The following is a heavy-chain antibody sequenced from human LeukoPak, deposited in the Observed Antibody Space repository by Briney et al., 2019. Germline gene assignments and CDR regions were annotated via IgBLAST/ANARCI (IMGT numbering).Heavy chain of an antibody. CDR2: INHSGST. Sequence: KPSETLSLTCAVYGGSFSGYYWSWIRQPPGKGLEWIGEINHSGSTNYNPSLKSRVTISVDTSKNQFSLKLSSVTAADTAVYYCARGRGPPGVRDVVVRHYYYYMDVWGKGTTVTVSS. D-gene: IGHD2-21*01. V-gene: IGHV4-34*01. CDR3: ARGRGPPGVRDVVVRHYYYYMDV. CDR1: GGSFSGYY. J-gene: IGHJ6*03.